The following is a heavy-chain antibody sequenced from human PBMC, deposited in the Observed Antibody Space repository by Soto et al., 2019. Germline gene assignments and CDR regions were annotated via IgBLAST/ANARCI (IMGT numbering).Heavy chain of an antibody. CDR2: ITWNSGKI. CDR1: GFTFDDYA. D-gene: IGHD2-15*01. J-gene: IGHJ4*01. CDR3: VKDSYADFHRVLSTAEYFFDY. V-gene: IGHV3-9*01. Sequence: GGSLRLSCTASGFTFDDYAMHWVRQGPGRGLEWVSGITWNSGKIAYADSVKGRFTIARDDDNNSLYLQMNSLRPEDTALYYCVKDSYADFHRVLSTAEYFFDYWGHGTLVTVS.